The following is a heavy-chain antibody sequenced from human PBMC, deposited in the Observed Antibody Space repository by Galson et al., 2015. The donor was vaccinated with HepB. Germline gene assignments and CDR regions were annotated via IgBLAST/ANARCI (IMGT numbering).Heavy chain of an antibody. Sequence: SLRLSCAASGFTFSGSAIHWVRQASGKGLEWVGRIRIKTNNYATAYAASVKGRFTISRDDSKNTASLQMNSLKTEDTAVYYCTRSQEDWGQGTLVTVSS. CDR2: IRIKTNNYAT. CDR3: TRSQED. V-gene: IGHV3-73*01. J-gene: IGHJ4*02. CDR1: GFTFSGSA.